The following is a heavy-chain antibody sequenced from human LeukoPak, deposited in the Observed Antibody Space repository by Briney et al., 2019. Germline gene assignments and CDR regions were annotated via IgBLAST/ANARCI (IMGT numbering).Heavy chain of an antibody. CDR3: ARSIVGATNFDY. CDR1: GFTFSSYA. CDR2: ISYDGSNK. J-gene: IGHJ4*02. D-gene: IGHD1-26*01. Sequence: PGGSLRLSCAASGFTFSSYAMHWVRQAPGKGLEWVAVISYDGSNKYYADSVKGRFTISRDNSKNTLYLQMNSLRAEDTAEYYCARSIVGATNFDYWGQGTLVTVSS. V-gene: IGHV3-30-3*01.